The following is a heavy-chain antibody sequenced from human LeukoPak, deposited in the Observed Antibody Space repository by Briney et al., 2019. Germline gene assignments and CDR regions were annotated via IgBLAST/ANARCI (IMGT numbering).Heavy chain of an antibody. V-gene: IGHV4-34*01. Sequence: PSETLSLTCAVYGGSFSGYYWSWIRQPPGNGLEWIGEINHSGSTNYNPSLKSRVTISVDTSKNQFSLKLSSVTAADTAVYYCARVTYGDYEIDYWGQGTLVTVSS. CDR2: INHSGST. J-gene: IGHJ4*02. CDR1: GGSFSGYY. D-gene: IGHD4-17*01. CDR3: ARVTYGDYEIDY.